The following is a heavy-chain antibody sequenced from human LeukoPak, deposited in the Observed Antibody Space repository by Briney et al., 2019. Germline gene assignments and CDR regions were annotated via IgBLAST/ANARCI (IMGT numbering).Heavy chain of an antibody. D-gene: IGHD6-19*01. V-gene: IGHV3-43*01. CDR3: AKGGLPGSGLPDY. Sequence: GGSLRLSCAASGFAFDDYTMHWVRQAPGKGLEWVSLISWDGGSTYYADSVKGLFTISRDNSKDSLYLQMNSLRTEDTALYYCAKGGLPGSGLPDYWGQGTLVTVSS. CDR2: ISWDGGST. CDR1: GFAFDDYT. J-gene: IGHJ4*02.